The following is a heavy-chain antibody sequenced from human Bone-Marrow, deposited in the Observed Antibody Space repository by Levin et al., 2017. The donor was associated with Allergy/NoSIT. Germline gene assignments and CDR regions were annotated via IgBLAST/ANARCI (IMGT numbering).Heavy chain of an antibody. CDR1: FSSFLASF. Sequence: LSLPFSFPFSSFLASFWRWLRQAPGKGLEWMGQITHSGHTTYNPSLKSRIILSVDTAKNQFSLKVTSVTAADTAFYYCARRYYGNNFDYWGLGTLVIVSS. CDR3: ARRYYGNNFDY. CDR2: ITHSGHT. V-gene: IGHV4-34*01. J-gene: IGHJ4*02. D-gene: IGHD3-16*01.